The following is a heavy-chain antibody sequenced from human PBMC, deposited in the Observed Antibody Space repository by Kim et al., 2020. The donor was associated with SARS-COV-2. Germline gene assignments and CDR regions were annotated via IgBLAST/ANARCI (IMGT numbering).Heavy chain of an antibody. CDR2: IYYSGST. CDR3: ARLRGGYCSGGSCYEMDV. V-gene: IGHV4-39*01. D-gene: IGHD2-15*01. Sequence: SETLSLTCTVSGGSISSSSYYWGWIRQPPGKGLEWIGSIYYSGSTYYNPSLKSRVTISVDTSKNQFSLKLSSVTAADTAVYYCARLRGGYCSGGSCYEMDVWGKGTTVTVSS. J-gene: IGHJ6*04. CDR1: GGSISSSSYY.